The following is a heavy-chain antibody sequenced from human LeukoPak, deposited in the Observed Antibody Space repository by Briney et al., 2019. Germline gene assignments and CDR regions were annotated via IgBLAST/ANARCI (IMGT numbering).Heavy chain of an antibody. CDR1: GFNFSSYW. V-gene: IGHV3-7*01. CDR3: ARRSGLEY. D-gene: IGHD1-26*01. J-gene: IGHJ4*02. Sequence: GGSLRLSCGASGFNFSSYWMSCVRQAPGKGLEWVANIKQDGSEKYYVDSVKGRFTISRDNAKNSLYLQMNSLRAEDTALCYCARRSGLEYWGQGTLVTVSS. CDR2: IKQDGSEK.